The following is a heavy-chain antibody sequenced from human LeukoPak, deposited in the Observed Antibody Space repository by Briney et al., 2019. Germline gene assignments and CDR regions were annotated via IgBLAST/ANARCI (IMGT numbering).Heavy chain of an antibody. V-gene: IGHV3-43*02. J-gene: IGHJ4*02. CDR1: GFTFDDYA. CDR3: ARGRFGEFSKSLDF. Sequence: GGSLSLSCTASGFTFDDYAMHWVRQAPGRGLEWLSLISGDGTSTYYADSVKGRFTVSRDNSKTSQYLQMSSLRADDTAFYYCARGRFGEFSKSLDFWGQGTLVTVSS. D-gene: IGHD3-10*01. CDR2: ISGDGTST.